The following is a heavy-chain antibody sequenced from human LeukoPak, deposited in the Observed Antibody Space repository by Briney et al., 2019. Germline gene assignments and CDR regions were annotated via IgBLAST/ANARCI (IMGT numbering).Heavy chain of an antibody. V-gene: IGHV3-48*04. CDR2: ISSSTTTI. Sequence: HPGGSLRLSCAASGFTFSSYSMNWVRQAPGKGLEWVSYISSSTTTIYYADSVKGRFTISRDNAKNSLYLQMSSLRAEDTAVYYCARDYRGDGYNFDYWGQGTLVTVSS. J-gene: IGHJ4*02. CDR1: GFTFSSYS. D-gene: IGHD5-24*01. CDR3: ARDYRGDGYNFDY.